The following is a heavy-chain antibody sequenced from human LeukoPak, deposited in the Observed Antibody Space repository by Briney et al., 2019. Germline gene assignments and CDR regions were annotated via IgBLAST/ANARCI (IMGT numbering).Heavy chain of an antibody. J-gene: IGHJ4*02. CDR2: ISHDGGNK. D-gene: IGHD6-19*01. V-gene: IGHV3-30-3*01. CDR1: GFTFSSYT. CDR3: ATPYTSGWSLYFDN. Sequence: GGSLRLSCAASGFTFSSYTMHWVRQAPDKGLEWVAVISHDGGNKYYADSVKGRFTISRDNSKNTLYLQMNGLRAEETAMYYCATPYTSGWSLYFDNWGQGTLVTVSS.